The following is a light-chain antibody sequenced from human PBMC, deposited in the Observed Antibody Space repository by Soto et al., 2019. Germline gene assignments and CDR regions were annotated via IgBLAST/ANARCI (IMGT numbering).Light chain of an antibody. CDR2: AAS. V-gene: IGKV1-9*01. J-gene: IGKJ4*01. CDR1: QGISSF. CDR3: QQLRMYPST. Sequence: DIQMTQSPSTLSASVGDRVTITCRASQGISSFLAWYQQKPGKAPKLLIYAASTLQVGVPSRFSGSGSGTDFALTITSLQAEDFATYYCQQLRMYPSTFGGGTKVDIK.